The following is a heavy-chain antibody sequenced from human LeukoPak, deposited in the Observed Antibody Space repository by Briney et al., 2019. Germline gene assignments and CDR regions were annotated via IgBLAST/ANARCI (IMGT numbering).Heavy chain of an antibody. J-gene: IGHJ3*02. D-gene: IGHD3-22*01. Sequence: ASVKVSCKASGYTFIYRYLHWVRQAPGQALEWMGWITPFNGNTNYAQKLQDRVTITRDRSMSTAYMELSSLRSEDTAMYYCARSGGDSSGYYYFDIWGQGTIVTVSS. V-gene: IGHV1-45*02. CDR1: GYTFIYRY. CDR3: ARSGGDSSGYYYFDI. CDR2: ITPFNGNT.